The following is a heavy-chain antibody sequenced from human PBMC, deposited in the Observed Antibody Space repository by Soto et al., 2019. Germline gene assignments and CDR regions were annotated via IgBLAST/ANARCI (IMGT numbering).Heavy chain of an antibody. CDR2: INPAFGTA. D-gene: IGHD2-2*01. J-gene: IGHJ4*02. V-gene: IGHV1-69*06. CDR1: GGTFNSYL. Sequence: QVQVVQSGAEVKNPGSSVKVSCKTSGGTFNSYLIDWVRQAPGQGLEWMGGINPAFGTAKYAQKFQGRVTITADKSTTTAYMELRTLTSEDTAVYYCARGLDQPPVGLYFDTWGQGTLVTVSS. CDR3: ARGLDQPPVGLYFDT.